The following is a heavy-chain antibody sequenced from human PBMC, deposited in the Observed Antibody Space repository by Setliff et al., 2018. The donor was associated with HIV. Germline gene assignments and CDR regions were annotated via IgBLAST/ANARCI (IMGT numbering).Heavy chain of an antibody. D-gene: IGHD3-16*02. CDR2: IYYSGST. CDR3: ARDIARRFDP. V-gene: IGHV4-59*12. Sequence: SETLSLTCTVSDGSFSSDYWTWSRQTPGKGLEWIGYIYYSGSTTYNPSLKSRVTISLDTSKNQFSLQVNSVTAADTAIYYCARDIARRFDPWGQGTLVTVSS. CDR1: DGSFSSDY. J-gene: IGHJ5*02.